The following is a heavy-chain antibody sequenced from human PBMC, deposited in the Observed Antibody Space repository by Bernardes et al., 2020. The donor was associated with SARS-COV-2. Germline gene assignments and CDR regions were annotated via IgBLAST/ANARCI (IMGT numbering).Heavy chain of an antibody. V-gene: IGHV3-48*02. Sequence: GGSLRLSCAASGFTFSSYSMNWVRQAPGKGLEWVSYISSSSSTIYYADSVKGRFTISRDNAKNSLYLQMNSLRDEDTAVYYCARIEGYCSSTSCYHYWYFDLWGRGTLVTVSS. D-gene: IGHD2-2*01. J-gene: IGHJ2*01. CDR1: GFTFSSYS. CDR2: ISSSSSTI. CDR3: ARIEGYCSSTSCYHYWYFDL.